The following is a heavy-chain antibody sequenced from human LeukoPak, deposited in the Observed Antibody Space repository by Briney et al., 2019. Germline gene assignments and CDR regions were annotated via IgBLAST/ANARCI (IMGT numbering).Heavy chain of an antibody. Sequence: KPSETLSLTCAVYGGSFSGYYWSWIRQPPGKGLERIGEINHSGSTNYNPSLKSRVTISVDTSKDQFSLKLSSVTAADTAVYYCARGFGLTVGATRGIGWDYWGQGTLVTVSS. CDR2: INHSGST. V-gene: IGHV4-34*01. CDR1: GGSFSGYY. J-gene: IGHJ4*02. CDR3: ARGFGLTVGATRGIGWDY. D-gene: IGHD1-26*01.